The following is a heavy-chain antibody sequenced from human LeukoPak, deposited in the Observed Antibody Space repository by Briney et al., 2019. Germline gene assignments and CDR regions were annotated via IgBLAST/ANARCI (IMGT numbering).Heavy chain of an antibody. V-gene: IGHV3-30*19. CDR1: GFSLKAYA. Sequence: KSGGSLRLSCATSGFSLKAYAMHRIRQAPGKGLEWVATVAHDGVNKYYLDSVKGRFTISRDSSDTLDLQMNSLRPEDTAVYYCARDWGASDWYNWFDPWGQGTLVIVDS. D-gene: IGHD3-9*01. J-gene: IGHJ5*02. CDR2: VAHDGVNK. CDR3: ARDWGASDWYNWFDP.